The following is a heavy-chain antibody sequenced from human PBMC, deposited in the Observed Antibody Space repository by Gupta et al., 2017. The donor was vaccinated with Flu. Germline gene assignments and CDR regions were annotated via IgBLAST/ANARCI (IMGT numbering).Heavy chain of an antibody. V-gene: IGHV3-33*01. CDR3: ARSSDIVVVPAAPVNMDV. J-gene: IGHJ6*02. CDR2: IWYDGSNK. D-gene: IGHD2-2*01. CDR1: GFTFSSYG. Sequence: QVQLVESGGGVVQPGRSLRLSCAASGFTFSSYGMHWVRQAPGKGLEWVAVIWYDGSNKYYADSVKGRFTISRDNSKNTLYLQMNSLRAEDTAVYYCARSSDIVVVPAAPVNMDVWGQGTTVTVSS.